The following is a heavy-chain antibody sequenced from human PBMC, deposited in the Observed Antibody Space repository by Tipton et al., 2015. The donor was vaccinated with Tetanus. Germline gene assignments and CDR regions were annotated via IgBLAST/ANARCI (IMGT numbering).Heavy chain of an antibody. V-gene: IGHV4-31*03. CDR1: GGSVSGYY. Sequence: TLSLTCNVSGGSVSGYYWSWIRQHPGKGLEWIGYIYYSGSSYYNPSLKSRITLSVATSKKQFSLRLTSVSAADTAVYYCARTRRLTDLPNSGSYFDSWGQGIVVTVSS. CDR3: ARTRRLTDLPNSGSYFDS. D-gene: IGHD1-26*01. CDR2: IYYSGSS. J-gene: IGHJ4*02.